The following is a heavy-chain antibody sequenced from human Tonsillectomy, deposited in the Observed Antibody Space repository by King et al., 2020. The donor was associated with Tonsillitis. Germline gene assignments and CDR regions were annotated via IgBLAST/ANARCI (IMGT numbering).Heavy chain of an antibody. J-gene: IGHJ3*02. CDR1: GFTFSSFV. D-gene: IGHD6-19*01. Sequence: VQLVESGGGLVQPGGSLRLSCAASGFTFSSFVMSWVRQAPGKGLEGVSGISGSGDSTYYADSVKGRFTISRDNSKNTLYLQMNSLRAEETAVYYCAKGRVVSSGWDDAFDTWGQGTMVTVSS. V-gene: IGHV3-23*04. CDR2: ISGSGDST. CDR3: AKGRVVSSGWDDAFDT.